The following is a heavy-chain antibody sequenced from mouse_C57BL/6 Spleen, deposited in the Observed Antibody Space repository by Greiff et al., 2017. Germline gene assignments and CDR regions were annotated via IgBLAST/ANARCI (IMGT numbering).Heavy chain of an antibody. V-gene: IGHV1-53*01. D-gene: IGHD1-1*01. CDR1: GYTFTSYW. Sequence: QVQLQQPGTELVKPGASVKLSCKASGYTFTSYWMHWVKQRPGQGLEWIGNINPSNGGTNCNEKFKSKATLTVDKSSSTAYMQLSSLTSEDSAVYYCARSGITTVVDYYAMDYWGQGTSVTVSS. CDR3: ARSGITTVVDYYAMDY. J-gene: IGHJ4*01. CDR2: INPSNGGT.